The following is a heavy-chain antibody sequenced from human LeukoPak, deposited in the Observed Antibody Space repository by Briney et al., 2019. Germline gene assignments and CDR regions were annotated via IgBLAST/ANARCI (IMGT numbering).Heavy chain of an antibody. CDR3: AISQGSYYDTSGYLGGDY. J-gene: IGHJ4*02. Sequence: GASVKVTCKASGYTFTNYGIFWVRQAPGQGLEWMGWISAYSGNTNYAQKLQGRVTMTTETSTSTAYMELESLRSDDTAVYYCAISQGSYYDTSGYLGGDYWGQGTLVTVSS. CDR2: ISAYSGNT. D-gene: IGHD3-22*01. CDR1: GYTFTNYG. V-gene: IGHV1-18*01.